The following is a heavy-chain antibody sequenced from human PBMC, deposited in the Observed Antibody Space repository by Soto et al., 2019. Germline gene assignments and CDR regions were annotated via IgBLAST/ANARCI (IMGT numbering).Heavy chain of an antibody. Sequence: GGSLRLSCAASDFTFSNAWMNWVRQAPGKGLEWVGRIKSKTDGGTTDYAAPVKGRFTISRDDSKNTLYLQMNSLKTEDTAVYYCTTSEEWEELNRRLAYYDFWSGYYQYYYYGMDVWGQGTTVTVSS. CDR2: IKSKTDGGTT. D-gene: IGHD3-3*01. V-gene: IGHV3-15*07. CDR3: TTSEEWEELNRRLAYYDFWSGYYQYYYYGMDV. CDR1: DFTFSNAW. J-gene: IGHJ6*02.